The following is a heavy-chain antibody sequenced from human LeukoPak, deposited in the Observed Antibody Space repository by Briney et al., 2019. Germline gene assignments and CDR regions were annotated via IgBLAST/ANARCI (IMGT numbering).Heavy chain of an antibody. CDR1: GFTFSSYA. Sequence: GGSLRLSCAASGFTFSSYAMSWVRQAPGKGLEWVSAISGSGGSTYYADSVKGRFTISRDNSKNTLYLQMNSLRPEDTAVYYCARDTSGSGSYSGSDYWGQGTLVTVFS. J-gene: IGHJ4*02. CDR2: ISGSGGST. CDR3: ARDTSGSGSYSGSDY. D-gene: IGHD3-10*01. V-gene: IGHV3-23*01.